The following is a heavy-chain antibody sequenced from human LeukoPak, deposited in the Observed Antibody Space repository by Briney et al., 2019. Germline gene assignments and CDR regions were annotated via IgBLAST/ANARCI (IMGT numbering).Heavy chain of an antibody. CDR2: FTGSGGST. J-gene: IGHJ4*02. CDR3: AKRGGLSSASGWYYFDY. V-gene: IGHV3-23*01. Sequence: GGSLILCCAASEFIFSNYAVNSGRQAAERVVWWVSIFTGSGGSTFNADSVEGGFTLSSNNSKNTLYLQMNSLRAEDTAVYYCAKRGGLSSASGWYYFDYWGQGTLVTVSS. D-gene: IGHD6-6*01. CDR1: EFIFSNYA.